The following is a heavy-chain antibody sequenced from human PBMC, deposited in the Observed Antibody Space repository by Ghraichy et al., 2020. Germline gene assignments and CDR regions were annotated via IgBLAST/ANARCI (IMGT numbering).Heavy chain of an antibody. Sequence: GGSLRLSCAASGFTFSSYAMSWVRQAPGKGLEWVSAISGSGGSTYYANSVKGRFTISRDNSKNTLYLQLNSLIAEETAVYYCANLWVTAYAFDIWGQGTKVTVPS. D-gene: IGHD2-21*02. CDR1: GFTFSSYA. CDR2: ISGSGGST. J-gene: IGHJ3*02. V-gene: IGHV3-23*01. CDR3: ANLWVTAYAFDI.